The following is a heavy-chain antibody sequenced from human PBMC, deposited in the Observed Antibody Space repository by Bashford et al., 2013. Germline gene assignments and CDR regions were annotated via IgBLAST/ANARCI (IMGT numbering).Heavy chain of an antibody. V-gene: IGHV4-61*01. CDR1: GGSVNSITYY. CDR3: ARAKTGYYFDY. J-gene: IGHJ4*02. D-gene: IGHD3-9*01. CDR2: VYHIATT. Sequence: SSETLSLTCTVSGGSVNSITYYWSWIRQPPGKGLEWIGYVYHIATTKYNPSLKSRVTMSVDTSKNQFSLNLSSVTAADTAMYYCARAKTGYYFDYWGQGTLVTVSS.